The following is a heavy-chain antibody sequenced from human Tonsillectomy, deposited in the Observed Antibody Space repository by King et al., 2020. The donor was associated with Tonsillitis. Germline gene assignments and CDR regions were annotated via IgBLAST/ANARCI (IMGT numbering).Heavy chain of an antibody. Sequence: VQLVESGAEVKKPGASVKVSCKASGYTFTSYYMHWVRQAPGQGLEWMGIINPSGGGTSYAQKFQGRVTMTRDTSTSTVYMELSSLRSEDTAVYYCARDPSLAYCGGDCYPWYFDYWGQGTLVTVSS. CDR2: INPSGGGT. D-gene: IGHD2-21*02. V-gene: IGHV1-46*01. J-gene: IGHJ4*02. CDR3: ARDPSLAYCGGDCYPWYFDY. CDR1: GYTFTSYY.